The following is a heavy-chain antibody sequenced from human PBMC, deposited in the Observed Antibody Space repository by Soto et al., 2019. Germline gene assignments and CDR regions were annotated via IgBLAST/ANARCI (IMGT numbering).Heavy chain of an antibody. CDR1: GFTFSSYW. V-gene: IGHV3-74*01. J-gene: IGHJ4*02. Sequence: PGGSLRLSCAASGFTFSSYWMHWVRQAPGKGLVWVSRINSDGGSTSYTDSVKGRFTISRDNAKNTLYLQMNSLRAEDTAVYYCARGSGYTYGRSADYWGQGTLVTVSS. CDR3: ARGSGYTYGRSADY. CDR2: INSDGGST. D-gene: IGHD5-18*01.